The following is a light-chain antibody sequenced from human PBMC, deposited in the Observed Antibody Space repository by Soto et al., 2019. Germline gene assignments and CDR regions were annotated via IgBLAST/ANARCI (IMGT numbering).Light chain of an antibody. CDR3: AAWDDSLSAFYV. J-gene: IGLJ1*01. V-gene: IGLV1-47*01. Sequence: QSVLTQPPSASGTPGQRVTISCSGSSSNIGSNYVYWYQQLPGTAPKLLIYRNNQRPSVVPDRFSGSKSGTSASLAISGLRSEDEADYYCAAWDDSLSAFYVFGTGTKVTVL. CDR1: SSNIGSNY. CDR2: RNN.